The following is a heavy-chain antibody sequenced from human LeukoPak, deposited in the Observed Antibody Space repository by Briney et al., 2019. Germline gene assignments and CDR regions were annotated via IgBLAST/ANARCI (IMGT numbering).Heavy chain of an antibody. Sequence: SETLSLTCAVYGGSFSGYYWSWIRQPPGKGLEWIGEINHSGGTNYNPSLKSRVTMSVDTSKNQFSPKLSSVTAADTAVYYCARGLHPRTKLRYFDWPVDYWGQGTLVTVSS. V-gene: IGHV4-34*01. D-gene: IGHD3-9*01. J-gene: IGHJ4*02. CDR1: GGSFSGYY. CDR3: ARGLHPRTKLRYFDWPVDY. CDR2: INHSGGT.